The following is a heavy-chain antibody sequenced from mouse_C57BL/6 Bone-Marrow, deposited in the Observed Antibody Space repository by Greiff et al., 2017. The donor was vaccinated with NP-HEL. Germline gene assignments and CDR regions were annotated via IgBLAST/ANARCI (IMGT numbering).Heavy chain of an antibody. CDR1: GYTFTSYW. J-gene: IGHJ3*01. Sequence: QVQLQQPGAELVRPGTSVKLSRKASGYTFTSYWMHWVKQRPGQGLEWIGVIDPSDSYTNYNQKFKGKATLTVDTSSSTAYMQLSSLTSEDSAVYYCAITTVGAYWGQGTLVTVSA. CDR3: AITTVGAY. V-gene: IGHV1-59*01. D-gene: IGHD1-1*01. CDR2: IDPSDSYT.